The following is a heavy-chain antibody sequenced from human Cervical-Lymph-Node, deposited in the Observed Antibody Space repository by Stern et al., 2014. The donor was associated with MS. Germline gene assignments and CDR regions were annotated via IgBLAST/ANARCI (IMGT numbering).Heavy chain of an antibody. CDR2: ISYDGRHK. J-gene: IGHJ3*02. V-gene: IGHV3-30*04. CDR1: GFTFSSYA. D-gene: IGHD5-18*01. Sequence: VQLVESGGGVVQPGRSLRLSCAASGFTFSSYAMHWVRQAPGKGLEWEAVISYDGRHKHYADSVKGRFTISRDNSKNTLYLQMNSLRAEDTAVYYCARASRGIQLWEDDAFDIWGQGTMVTVSS. CDR3: ARASRGIQLWEDDAFDI.